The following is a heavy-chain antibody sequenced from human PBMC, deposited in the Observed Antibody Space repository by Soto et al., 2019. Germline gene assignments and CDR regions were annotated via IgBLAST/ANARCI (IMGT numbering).Heavy chain of an antibody. CDR1: GGSISSSSYY. J-gene: IGHJ6*02. V-gene: IGHV4-39*01. CDR2: IYYSGST. Sequence: PSETLSLTCTVSGGSISSSSYYWGWIRQPPGKGLEWIGSIYYSGSTYYNPSLKSRVTISVDTSKNQFSLKLSSVTAADTAVYYCARRLPGGYCSGGSCYSYSYYAMDVWGQGTSVTVSS. CDR3: ARRLPGGYCSGGSCYSYSYYAMDV. D-gene: IGHD2-15*01.